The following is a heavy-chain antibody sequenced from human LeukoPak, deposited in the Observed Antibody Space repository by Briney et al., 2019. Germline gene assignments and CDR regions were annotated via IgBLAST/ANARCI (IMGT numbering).Heavy chain of an antibody. CDR3: ARDIVAAGGRYFDH. D-gene: IGHD6-13*01. J-gene: IGHJ4*02. Sequence: PGGSLRLSCAASGFTFSNYGIHWVRQAPGRGLEWVAAIWYDGSNKYYADSVEGRFTISRDNSKNTLYLQMNSLRGEDMALYYCARDIVAAGGRYFDHWGQGTLVTVSS. CDR2: IWYDGSNK. V-gene: IGHV3-33*08. CDR1: GFTFSNYG.